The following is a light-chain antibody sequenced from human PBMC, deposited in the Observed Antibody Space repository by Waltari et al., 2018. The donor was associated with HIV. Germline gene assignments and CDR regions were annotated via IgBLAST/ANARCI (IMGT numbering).Light chain of an antibody. CDR2: GNN. CDR3: QSYDSSLSGSWV. V-gene: IGLV1-40*01. J-gene: IGLJ3*02. CDR1: SSNIGAGYD. Sequence: QSVLTQPPSVSGAPGQRVTFSCTGSSSNIGAGYDVHWYQQLPGTAPKLLIYGNNNRPSGVPDRFSGSKPGTSASLAITGLQAEDEADYYCQSYDSSLSGSWVFGGGTKLTVL.